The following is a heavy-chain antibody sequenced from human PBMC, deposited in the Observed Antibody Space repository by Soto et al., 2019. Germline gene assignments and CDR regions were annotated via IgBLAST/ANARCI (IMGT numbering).Heavy chain of an antibody. CDR3: ARTWFGELGTPYYFDY. J-gene: IGHJ4*02. D-gene: IGHD3-10*01. V-gene: IGHV1-69*01. CDR1: GGTFSSYA. CDR2: IIPIFGTA. Sequence: QVQLVQSGAEVKKPGSSVKVSCKASGGTFSSYAISWVRQAPGQGLEWMGGIIPIFGTANYAQKFQGRVTITADESTRTAYMELSSLRSEDTAVYYCARTWFGELGTPYYFDYWGQGTLVTVSS.